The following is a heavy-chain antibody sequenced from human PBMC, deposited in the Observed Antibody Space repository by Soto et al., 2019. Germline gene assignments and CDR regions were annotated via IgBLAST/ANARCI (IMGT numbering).Heavy chain of an antibody. J-gene: IGHJ3*01. CDR3: AHTRCRIWPVGWTTEV. Sequence: QITLKESGPTLVKPTQTLTLTCTFSGFSLSTSGVGVGWIRQPPGKALEWLALIYWDDDKRYSPSLKSRLTITKDTYKDKVVLKRTNIDSRGTGTYYCAHTRCRIWPVGWTTEVWGVGTM. CDR1: GFSLSTSGVG. V-gene: IGHV2-5*02. D-gene: IGHD4-17*01. CDR2: IYWDDDK.